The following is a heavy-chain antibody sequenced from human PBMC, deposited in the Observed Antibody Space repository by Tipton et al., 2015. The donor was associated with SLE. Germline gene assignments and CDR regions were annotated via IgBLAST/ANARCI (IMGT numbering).Heavy chain of an antibody. CDR3: ARSIVRGATNY. CDR1: GFTFSNYA. D-gene: IGHD1-26*01. J-gene: IGHJ4*02. CDR2: ISGSGGST. Sequence: SLRLSCAASGFTFSNYAMSWVRQAPGKGLEWVSAISGSGGSTYYADSVKGRFTISRDNSKNTLYLQMNSLRAEDTAVYYCARSIVRGATNYWGQGTLVTVSS. V-gene: IGHV3-23*01.